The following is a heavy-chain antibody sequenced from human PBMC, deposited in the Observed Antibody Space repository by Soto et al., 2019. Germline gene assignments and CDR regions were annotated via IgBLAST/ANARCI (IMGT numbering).Heavy chain of an antibody. CDR3: ARDNTYTIFGVVNNWFDP. CDR2: IYYSGST. CDR1: GGSISSGGYY. V-gene: IGHV4-31*03. D-gene: IGHD3-3*01. Sequence: PSETLSLTCTVSGGSISSGGYYWSWIRQHPGKGLEWIGYIYYSGSTYYNPSLKSRVTISVDTSKNQFSLKLSSVTAADTAVYYCARDNTYTIFGVVNNWFDPWGQGTLVTVSS. J-gene: IGHJ5*02.